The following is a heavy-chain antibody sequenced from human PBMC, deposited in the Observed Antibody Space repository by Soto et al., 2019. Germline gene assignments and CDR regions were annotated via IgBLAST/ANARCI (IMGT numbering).Heavy chain of an antibody. V-gene: IGHV4-59*01. CDR3: ASYRGALYFES. J-gene: IGHJ4*02. Sequence: PXGTLSLTCSVSGRSMSSNYWSWIRQSPDKGLEWLGYVFYGGTDYNPSLGGRVSMSVETSKSQLSLKLTSVTVADTAVYYCASYRGALYFESWGPGILVTVPS. D-gene: IGHD3-16*01. CDR1: GRSMSSNY. CDR2: VFYGGT.